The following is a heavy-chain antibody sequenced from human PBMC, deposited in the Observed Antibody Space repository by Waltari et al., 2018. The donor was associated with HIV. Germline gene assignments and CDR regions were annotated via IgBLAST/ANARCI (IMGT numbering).Heavy chain of an antibody. CDR3: ARKNSGSIDY. J-gene: IGHJ4*02. CDR2: INTNTASP. CDR1: GYTFTTYA. Sequence: QVQLVQSGSELKKPGASVKVSCKASGYTFTTYAMIWVRQAPGQGLEWMGWINTNTASPTYAQGFTGRFVLSVDTSVSTAYLQITSLQAEDSAVYYCARKNSGSIDYWGQGTLVTVSS. V-gene: IGHV7-4-1*02. D-gene: IGHD6-19*01.